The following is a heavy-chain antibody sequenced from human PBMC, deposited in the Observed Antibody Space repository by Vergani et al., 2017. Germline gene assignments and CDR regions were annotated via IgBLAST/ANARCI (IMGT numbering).Heavy chain of an antibody. J-gene: IGHJ4*02. Sequence: QVQLVESGGGLVKPGGSLRLSCAASGFTFSDYYMSWIRQAPGKGLEWVSYISSGSSYTNYADSVKGRFTISRDNAKNSLYLQMNSLRAEDTAVYYCARALYRSYYIDYWGQGTLVTVSS. CDR1: GFTFSDYY. D-gene: IGHD6-6*01. V-gene: IGHV3-11*05. CDR2: ISSGSSYT. CDR3: ARALYRSYYIDY.